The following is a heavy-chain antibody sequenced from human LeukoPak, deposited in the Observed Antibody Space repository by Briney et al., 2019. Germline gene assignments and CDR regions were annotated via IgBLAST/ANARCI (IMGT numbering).Heavy chain of an antibody. CDR1: GFTFSSYV. CDR2: IGTVGDT. J-gene: IGHJ6*02. D-gene: IGHD1-26*01. CDR3: AKDREPGHNDMDV. Sequence: QPGGSLRLSCAASGFTFSSYVMTWVRQPPGKGLEWVATIGTVGDTYHADSVKGRFTISRDDSKNTLYLQMNSLRAEDTALYYCAKDREPGHNDMDVWGQGTTVTVSS. V-gene: IGHV3-23*01.